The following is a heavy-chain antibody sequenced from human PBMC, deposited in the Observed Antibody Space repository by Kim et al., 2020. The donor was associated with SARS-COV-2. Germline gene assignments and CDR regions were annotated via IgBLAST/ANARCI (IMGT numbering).Heavy chain of an antibody. CDR3: ARDRYNWNQALPSYYYYYGMDV. V-gene: IGHV1-69*13. CDR1: GGTFSSYA. J-gene: IGHJ6*02. CDR2: IIPIFGTA. Sequence: SVKVSCKASGGTFSSYAISWVRQAPGQGLEWMGGIIPIFGTANYAQKFQGRVTITADESTSTAYMELSSLRSEDTAVYYCARDRYNWNQALPSYYYYYGMDVWGQGTTVTVSS. D-gene: IGHD1-20*01.